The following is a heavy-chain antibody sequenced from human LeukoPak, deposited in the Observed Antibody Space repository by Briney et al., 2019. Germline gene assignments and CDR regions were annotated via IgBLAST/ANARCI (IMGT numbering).Heavy chain of an antibody. D-gene: IGHD3-3*01. J-gene: IGHJ4*02. CDR3: ARRSLWSGYFDY. CDR2: IYHSGST. Sequence: SETLSLTCAVSGYSISSGYYWGWIRAPPGKGLEWIGSIYHSGSTYYNPSLKSRVTISVDTSKNQFSLKLSSVTAADTAVYYCARRSLWSGYFDYWGPGTLVTVSS. V-gene: IGHV4-38-2*01. CDR1: GYSISSGYY.